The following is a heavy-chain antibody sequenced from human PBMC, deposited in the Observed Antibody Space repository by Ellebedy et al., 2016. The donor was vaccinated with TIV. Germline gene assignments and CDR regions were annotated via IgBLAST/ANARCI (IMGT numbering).Heavy chain of an antibody. CDR3: ARGGDSSGWYYFDY. CDR2: INHSGST. Sequence: MPGGSLRLSCAVYGGSFSGYYWSWIRQPPGKGLEWIGEINHSGSTNYNPSLKSRVTISLDTSKNQFSLKLSSVTAADTAVYYCARGGDSSGWYYFDYWGQGTLVTVSS. J-gene: IGHJ4*02. V-gene: IGHV4-34*01. CDR1: GGSFSGYY. D-gene: IGHD6-19*01.